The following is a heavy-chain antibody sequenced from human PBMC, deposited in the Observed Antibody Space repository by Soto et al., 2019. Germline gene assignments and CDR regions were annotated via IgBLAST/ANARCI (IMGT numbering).Heavy chain of an antibody. V-gene: IGHV4-30-4*01. D-gene: IGHD2-15*01. CDR2: IYYSGSA. CDR1: GGSISSGDYY. Sequence: SETLSLTCTVSGGSISSGDYYWSWIRQPPGKGLEWIGNIYYSGSAYYNPSLKTRVSIAVDTSKNQFSLKLSSVTAADTAVYYCARGSGRLDCSGGSCPLDYWGPGTLVTVSS. J-gene: IGHJ4*02. CDR3: ARGSGRLDCSGGSCPLDY.